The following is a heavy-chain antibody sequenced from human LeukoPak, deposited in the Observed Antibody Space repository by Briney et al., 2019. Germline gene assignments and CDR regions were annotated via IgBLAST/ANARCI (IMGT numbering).Heavy chain of an antibody. CDR2: IYSGGIT. CDR3: AGAIRAYSYLGYFDY. Sequence: GGSLRLSCAVSGFTVSSNYMSWVRQAPGKGLEWVSVIYSGGITDYADSVKGRFTISRDNSKNTLYLQMNSLRAEDTAVYYCAGAIRAYSYLGYFDYWGQGTLVTVSS. CDR1: GFTVSSNY. D-gene: IGHD5-18*01. J-gene: IGHJ4*02. V-gene: IGHV3-66*01.